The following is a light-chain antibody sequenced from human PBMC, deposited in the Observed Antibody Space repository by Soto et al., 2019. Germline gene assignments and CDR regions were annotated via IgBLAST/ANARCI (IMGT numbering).Light chain of an antibody. V-gene: IGKV3-20*01. CDR1: QSVTSSF. Sequence: ELVLTQSPGTLSVSPGERATLSCRASQSVTSSFVAWYQQKPGQAPRLLIYGASSRAAGIPDRFSGSGSGTDFTLTNSGLEPEDFAVYHCQQYGSSPTFGQGTKVEIK. J-gene: IGKJ1*01. CDR3: QQYGSSPT. CDR2: GAS.